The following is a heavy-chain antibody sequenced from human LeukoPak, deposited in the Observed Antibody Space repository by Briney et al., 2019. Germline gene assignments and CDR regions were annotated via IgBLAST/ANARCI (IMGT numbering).Heavy chain of an antibody. CDR2: IKQDGSEK. V-gene: IGHV3-7*04. D-gene: IGHD2-2*01. CDR3: ARAVVPAAMPFENWFDP. CDR1: GFTFSDYY. J-gene: IGHJ5*02. Sequence: GGSLRLSCAASGFTFSDYYMTWIRQAPGKGLEWVANIKQDGSEKYYVDSVKGRFTISGDNAKNSLYLQMNSLRAEDTAVYYCARAVVPAAMPFENWFDPWGQGTLVTVSS.